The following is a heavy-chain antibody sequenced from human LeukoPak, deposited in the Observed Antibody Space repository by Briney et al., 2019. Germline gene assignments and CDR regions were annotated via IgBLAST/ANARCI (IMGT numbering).Heavy chain of an antibody. CDR2: ISSSSSYI. J-gene: IGHJ4*02. D-gene: IGHD5-18*01. CDR3: ARLGGDRGYSYGERKYYFDY. CDR1: GFTFSSYS. V-gene: IGHV3-21*01. Sequence: GGSLRLSCAASGFTFSSYSMNWVRQAPGKGLEWVSSISSSSSYIYYADSVKGRFTISRDNAKNSLCLQMNSLRAEDTAVYYCARLGGDRGYSYGERKYYFDYWGQGTLVTVSS.